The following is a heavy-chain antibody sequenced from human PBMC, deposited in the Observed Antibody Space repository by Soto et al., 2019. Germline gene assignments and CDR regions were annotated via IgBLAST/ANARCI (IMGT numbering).Heavy chain of an antibody. CDR1: GFTFSDYY. D-gene: IGHD2-2*01. J-gene: IGHJ6*02. CDR2: ISSSSSYT. CDR3: ARDLVVVPAAIPYYYYYGMDV. Sequence: QVQLVESGGGLVKPGGSLRLSCAASGFTFSDYYMSWIRQAPGKGLEWVSYISSSSSYTNYADSVKGRFTISRDNAKNTMYLQMNSLRAEDTAVYYCARDLVVVPAAIPYYYYYGMDVWGQGTTVTVSS. V-gene: IGHV3-11*06.